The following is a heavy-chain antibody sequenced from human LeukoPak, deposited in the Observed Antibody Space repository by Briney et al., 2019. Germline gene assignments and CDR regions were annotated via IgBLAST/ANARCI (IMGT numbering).Heavy chain of an antibody. J-gene: IGHJ6*03. CDR2: INHSGST. CDR3: ARERSKYQLLSSLYYYYYYMDV. CDR1: GGSFSGYY. D-gene: IGHD2-2*01. V-gene: IGHV4-34*01. Sequence: SETLSLTCAVYGGSFSGYYWSWIRQPPGKGLEWIGGINHSGSTNYNPSLKSRVTISVDTSKNQFSLKLSSVTAADTAVYYCARERSKYQLLSSLYYYYYYMDVWGKGTTVTVSS.